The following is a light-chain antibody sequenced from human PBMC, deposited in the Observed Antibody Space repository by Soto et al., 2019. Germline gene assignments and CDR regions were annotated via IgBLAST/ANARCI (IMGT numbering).Light chain of an antibody. CDR1: QSISSY. CDR2: AAS. V-gene: IGKV1-39*01. Sequence: DIQITQDRLCRRASVGDRVTITCRASQSISSYLNWYQQKPGKAPKLLIYAASSLPSGVPSRFSGSGSGTDFTLTISRLEPEDFAVYYCQQYGSTPQTFGQGTKVDIK. CDR3: QQYGSTPQT. J-gene: IGKJ1*01.